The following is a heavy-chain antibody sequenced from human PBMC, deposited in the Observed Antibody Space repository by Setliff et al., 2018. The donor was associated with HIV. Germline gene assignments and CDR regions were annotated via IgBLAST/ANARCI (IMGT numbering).Heavy chain of an antibody. CDR2: ISAHSGAT. CDR3: ARDGEPYSSLDY. J-gene: IGHJ4*02. Sequence: ASVKVFCKASGSIFTGYYIHWVRQAPGQGLEWMARISAHSGATDYLQSLQGRVTVTRDTSISTAYMELSRLRSDDTAVYYCARDGEPYSSLDYWGQGTLVTVSS. V-gene: IGHV1-2*06. CDR1: GSIFTGYY. D-gene: IGHD6-19*01.